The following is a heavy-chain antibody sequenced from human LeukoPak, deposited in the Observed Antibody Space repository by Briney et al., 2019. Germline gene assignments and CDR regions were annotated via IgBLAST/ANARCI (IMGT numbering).Heavy chain of an antibody. Sequence: PGAYLRLSCAASGFTFSSYAMSWVRQAPGKGLEWVSAISGSGGSTYYADSVKGRFTISRDNSKNTLYLQMNSLRAEDTAVYYCAKDPHIVVVTALVDYWGQGTLVTVSS. CDR3: AKDPHIVVVTALVDY. CDR2: ISGSGGST. D-gene: IGHD2-21*02. J-gene: IGHJ4*02. CDR1: GFTFSSYA. V-gene: IGHV3-23*01.